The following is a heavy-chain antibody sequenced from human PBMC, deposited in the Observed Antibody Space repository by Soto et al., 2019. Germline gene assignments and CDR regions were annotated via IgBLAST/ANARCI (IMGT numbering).Heavy chain of an antibody. CDR1: GFTFSSYS. J-gene: IGHJ5*02. Sequence: GGSLRLSCAASGFTFSSYSMNWVRQAPGKGLEWVSSISSSSSYIYYADSVKGRFTISRDNAKNSLYLQMNSLRAEDTAVYYCARGWNWNDMEANWFDPWGQGTLVTVSS. CDR3: ARGWNWNDMEANWFDP. D-gene: IGHD1-1*01. V-gene: IGHV3-21*01. CDR2: ISSSSSYI.